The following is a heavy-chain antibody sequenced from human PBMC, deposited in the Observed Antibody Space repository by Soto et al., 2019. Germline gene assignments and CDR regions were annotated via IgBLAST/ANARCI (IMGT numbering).Heavy chain of an antibody. D-gene: IGHD1-1*01. CDR2: ISSSSSVI. J-gene: IGHJ5*02. Sequence: GGSLRLSCAASGFTFSTYAMNWVRQAPGKGLEWISYISSSSSVIYYADSVKGRFTISRDNANNSLYLQMNSLRDEDTAVYYCARGFTSLQTQRGSWGQGTLFTVSS. CDR3: ARGFTSLQTQRGS. V-gene: IGHV3-48*02. CDR1: GFTFSTYA.